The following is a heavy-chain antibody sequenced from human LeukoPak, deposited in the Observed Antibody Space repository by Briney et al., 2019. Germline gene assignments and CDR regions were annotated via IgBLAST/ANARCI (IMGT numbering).Heavy chain of an antibody. V-gene: IGHV3-66*01. D-gene: IGHD4-17*01. CDR3: ASLTTVTTFSYYYGMDV. J-gene: IGHJ6*02. CDR2: IYSGGST. CDR1: GFTLSGNY. Sequence: GGSLRLSCAASGFTLSGNYMSWVRQAPGKGLEWVSVIYSGGSTYYADSVKGRFTISRDNSKNTLYLQMNSLRAEDTAVYYCASLTTVTTFSYYYGMDVWGQGTTVTVSS.